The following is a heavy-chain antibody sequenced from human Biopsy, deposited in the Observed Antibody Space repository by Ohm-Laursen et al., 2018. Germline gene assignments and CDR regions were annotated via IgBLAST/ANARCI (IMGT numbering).Heavy chain of an antibody. J-gene: IGHJ2*01. D-gene: IGHD6-19*01. CDR3: ARGLSSGWYGYFDV. Sequence: SLRLSCAASGFTFGHYAMHWVRQAPGKGLEWISLIWYDGTNEDYADSVKGRFTIARDNSKNTLYLQINTLTLEDTAFYYCARGLSSGWYGYFDVWGRGTLVTVSS. CDR1: GFTFGHYA. V-gene: IGHV3-33*04. CDR2: IWYDGTNE.